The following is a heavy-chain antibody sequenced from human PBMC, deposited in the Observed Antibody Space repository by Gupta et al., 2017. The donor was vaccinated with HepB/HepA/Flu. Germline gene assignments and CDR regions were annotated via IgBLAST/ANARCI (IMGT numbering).Heavy chain of an antibody. CDR2: IFPGDSDT. CDR1: GFDFPNYW. CDR3: ANLRRERPEYNDVYCDY. Sequence: EVQLVQSGAEMKKTGESLKISCEGSGFDFPNYWIGWVRLMPGKGLEWMGIIFPGDSDTRDSPSFQGQVNISADEAINTAYVQWSSLKASDTAIYYGANLRRERPEYNDVYCDYWGQGTRVTVSS. J-gene: IGHJ4*02. V-gene: IGHV5-51*01. D-gene: IGHD6-6*01.